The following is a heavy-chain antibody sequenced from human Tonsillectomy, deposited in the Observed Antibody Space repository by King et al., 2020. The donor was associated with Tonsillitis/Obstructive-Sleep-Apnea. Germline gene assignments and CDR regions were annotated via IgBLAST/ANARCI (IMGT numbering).Heavy chain of an antibody. CDR3: APGWGRHGSIFPYSVDS. CDR2: IKQDGSKK. CDR1: GFTFRNYW. Sequence: VQLVESGGGLVQPGGSLKLSCAASGFTFRNYWMSWGRQAPGKGLEWVANIKQDGSKKYYVDSVKGRFTISRDNAKNSLYLQMNSLRAEDTAVYYCAPGWGRHGSIFPYSVDSWGQGTLVTVSS. J-gene: IGHJ4*02. V-gene: IGHV3-7*03. D-gene: IGHD5-24*01.